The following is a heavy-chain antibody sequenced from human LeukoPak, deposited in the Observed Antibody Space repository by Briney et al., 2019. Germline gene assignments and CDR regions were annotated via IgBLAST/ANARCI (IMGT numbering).Heavy chain of an antibody. CDR1: NYSITSGYFY. J-gene: IGHJ4*02. CDR2: VYRSGTT. V-gene: IGHV4-38-2*02. Sequence: PSETLSLTCTVSNYSITSGYFYWGWIRQPPGKGLEWIGNVYRSGTTYRNPSLKSRVSISIDTAKNQFSLTVRPLTAADTAQYYCARAVGPDRPFDYWGQGSLVTVSS. D-gene: IGHD1-14*01. CDR3: ARAVGPDRPFDY.